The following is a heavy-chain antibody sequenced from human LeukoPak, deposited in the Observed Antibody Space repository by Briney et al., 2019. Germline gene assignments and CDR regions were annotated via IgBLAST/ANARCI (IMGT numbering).Heavy chain of an antibody. Sequence: PSETLSLTCSISDGSISSYYWNWIRQSPGKGLEWIGHIHYSGSTHYNPSLQSRVSISIDTSKNHFSLKLRSVTAVDTAVYYCARWGHFDTSGYFVVDYWGQGTLVTVSS. CDR2: IHYSGST. V-gene: IGHV4-59*01. CDR3: ARWGHFDTSGYFVVDY. J-gene: IGHJ4*02. D-gene: IGHD3-22*01. CDR1: DGSISSYY.